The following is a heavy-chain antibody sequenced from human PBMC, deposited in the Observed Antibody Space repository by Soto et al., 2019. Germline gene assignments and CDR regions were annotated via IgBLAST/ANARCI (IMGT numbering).Heavy chain of an antibody. CDR1: GGSFSGYY. D-gene: IGHD4-17*01. J-gene: IGHJ6*02. V-gene: IGHV4-59*01. CDR3: ARDAMTTRPPYSSSFAMAV. CDR2: ISYSGST. Sequence: PSETLSLTCAVYGGSFSGYYWSWIRQPPGKGLEWIGYISYSGSTNYNPSLKSRLTISVDTFKNQFSLKLSSVTAADTAVYYCARDAMTTRPPYSSSFAMAVWGQGPTFTVS.